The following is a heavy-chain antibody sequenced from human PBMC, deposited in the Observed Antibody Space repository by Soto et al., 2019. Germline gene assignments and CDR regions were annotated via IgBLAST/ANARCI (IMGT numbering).Heavy chain of an antibody. J-gene: IGHJ4*02. Sequence: SVKVSCKASGGTFSSYAISWVRQAPGQGLEWMGGIIPIFGTANYAQKFQGRVTITADESTSTAYMELSSLRSEDTAVYYCAREYIYCSGGSCYSWRYFDYWGQGTLVTVSS. D-gene: IGHD2-15*01. CDR2: IIPIFGTA. V-gene: IGHV1-69*13. CDR3: AREYIYCSGGSCYSWRYFDY. CDR1: GGTFSSYA.